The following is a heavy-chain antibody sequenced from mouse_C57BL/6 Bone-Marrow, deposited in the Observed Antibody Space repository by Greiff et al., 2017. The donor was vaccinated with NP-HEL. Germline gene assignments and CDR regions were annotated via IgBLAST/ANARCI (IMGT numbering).Heavy chain of an antibody. J-gene: IGHJ2*01. V-gene: IGHV1-76*01. Sequence: QVQLQQSGAELVRPGASVKLSCKASGYTFTDYYINWVKQRPGQGLEWIAMIYPGSGNTYYNEKFKGKATLTAEKSSSTADMKLSSRTSKDSAGYFCERSGTAYFDYWGQGTTLTVSS. CDR1: GYTFTDYY. CDR2: IYPGSGNT. D-gene: IGHD1-2*01. CDR3: ERSGTAYFDY.